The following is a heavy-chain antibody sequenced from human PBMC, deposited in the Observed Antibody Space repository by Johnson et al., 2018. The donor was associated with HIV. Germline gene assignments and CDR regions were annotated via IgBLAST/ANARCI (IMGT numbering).Heavy chain of an antibody. CDR2: ISHDGSNK. J-gene: IGHJ3*02. CDR3: ARGGVYKQFLALDACDI. V-gene: IGHV3-30-3*01. D-gene: IGHD6-13*01. CDR1: GFTFSTYA. Sequence: QVQLVESGGGVVQPGTSLRLSCAASGFTFSTYAMFWVRQAPGKGLEWVSVISHDGSNKYYGDSVKGRFTISRDNSKNMLFLQMNSLRAEDTAVYYCARGGVYKQFLALDACDIWGQGTMVTVSS.